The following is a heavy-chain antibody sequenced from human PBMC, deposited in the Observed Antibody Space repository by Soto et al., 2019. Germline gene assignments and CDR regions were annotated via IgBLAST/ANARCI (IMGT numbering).Heavy chain of an antibody. J-gene: IGHJ6*02. CDR2: IYYSGST. V-gene: IGHV4-59*01. CDR3: ASDRSSGWDQGYGMDD. D-gene: IGHD6-19*01. CDR1: GGSISTYY. Sequence: PSETLSLTCTVSGGSISTYYWSWIRQPPGKGLEWIGYIYYSGSTSYNPSLKSRVTISVDTSKNQFSLKLRSVTAADTAVYYCASDRSSGWDQGYGMDDWGQGTTVTVSS.